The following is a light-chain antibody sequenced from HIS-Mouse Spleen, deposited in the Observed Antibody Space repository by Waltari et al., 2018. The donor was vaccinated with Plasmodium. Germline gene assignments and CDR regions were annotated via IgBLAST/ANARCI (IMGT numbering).Light chain of an antibody. CDR1: QSISSY. Sequence: DIQMTQSPSSLSASVVDRITIPCRASQSISSYLNWYQQKPGKAPKLLIYAASSLQSGVPSRFSGSGSGTDFTLTISSLQPEDFATYYCQQSYSTPPTFGGGTKVEIK. J-gene: IGKJ4*01. V-gene: IGKV1-39*01. CDR2: AAS. CDR3: QQSYSTPPT.